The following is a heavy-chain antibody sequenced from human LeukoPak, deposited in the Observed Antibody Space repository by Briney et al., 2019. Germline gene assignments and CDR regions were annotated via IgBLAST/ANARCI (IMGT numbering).Heavy chain of an antibody. CDR1: GGSISSYY. CDR2: IYYSGST. J-gene: IGHJ4*02. Sequence: SETLSLTCTVSGGSISSYYWSWIRQPPGKGLEWIGCIYYSGSTNYNPSLKSRVTISVDTSKNQFSLKLSSVTAADTAVYYCARGYGSGSYPLDCWGQGTLVTVSS. V-gene: IGHV4-59*01. D-gene: IGHD3-10*01. CDR3: ARGYGSGSYPLDC.